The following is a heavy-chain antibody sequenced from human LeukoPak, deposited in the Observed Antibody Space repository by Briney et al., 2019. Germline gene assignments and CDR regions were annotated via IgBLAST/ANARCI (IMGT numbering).Heavy chain of an antibody. J-gene: IGHJ4*02. CDR3: AKTGLDSGYDSPHFDY. V-gene: IGHV3-23*01. D-gene: IGHD5-12*01. CDR1: GFTFSSYA. CDR2: ISGSGGSS. Sequence: PGGSLRLSCATSGFTFSSYAMSWVRQAPGKGLEWVSAISGSGGSSYSADSVKGRFTISRDNSKNTLYLQMNSLRAEDTAVYYCAKTGLDSGYDSPHFDYWGQGTLVTVSS.